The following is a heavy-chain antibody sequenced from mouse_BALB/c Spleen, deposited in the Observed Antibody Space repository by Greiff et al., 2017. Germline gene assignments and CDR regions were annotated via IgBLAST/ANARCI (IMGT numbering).Heavy chain of an antibody. D-gene: IGHD2-1*01. CDR3: ARYAGNYYFDY. J-gene: IGHJ2*01. V-gene: IGHV5-9*03. Sequence: EVKLMESGGGLVKPGGSLKLSCAASGFTFSSYTMSWVRQTPEKRLEWVATISSGGGNTYYPDSVKGRFTISRDNAKNNLYLQMSSLRSEDTALYYCARYAGNYYFDYWGQGTTLTVSS. CDR2: ISSGGGNT. CDR1: GFTFSSYT.